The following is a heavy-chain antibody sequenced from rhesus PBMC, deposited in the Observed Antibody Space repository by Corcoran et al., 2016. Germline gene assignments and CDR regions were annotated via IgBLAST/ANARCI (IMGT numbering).Heavy chain of an antibody. D-gene: IGHD6S26*01. J-gene: IGHJ4*01. Sequence: QVQLQESGPGLVKPSETLSLTCAVSGDSISNNYWTWIRQSPGKGLEWSGRVSPSGSNDYNPSLRSRVTISRDASENHFSLNLSSVTAADTAVYYCTMSFGSGWSPRWGQGVLVTVSS. CDR2: VSPSGSN. CDR3: TMSFGSGWSPR. CDR1: GDSISNNY. V-gene: IGHV4-173*01.